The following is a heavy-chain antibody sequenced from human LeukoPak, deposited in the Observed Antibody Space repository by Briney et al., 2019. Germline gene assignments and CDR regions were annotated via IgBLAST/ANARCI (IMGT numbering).Heavy chain of an antibody. CDR3: ARTLGEGYFDY. D-gene: IGHD2-21*01. V-gene: IGHV3-48*01. CDR1: GFTFSSHS. Sequence: GGSLRLSCAASGFTFSSHSMNWVRQAPGKGLEWVSYISSSSTIYYADSVKGRFTISRDNAKNSLYLQMNSLRAEDTAVYYCARTLGEGYFDYWGQGTLVTVSS. J-gene: IGHJ4*02. CDR2: ISSSSTI.